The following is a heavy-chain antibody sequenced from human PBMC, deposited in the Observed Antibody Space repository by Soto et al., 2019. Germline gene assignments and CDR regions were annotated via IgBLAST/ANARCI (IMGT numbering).Heavy chain of an antibody. V-gene: IGHV1-18*01. CDR1: GYTFTSYG. CDR2: ISAYNGNT. Sequence: QVQLVQSGAEVKKPGASVKVSCKASGYTFTSYGISWVRQAPGQGLEWMGWISAYNGNTNYAQKLQGRVTMTTDTXTIXAYMELRSLRSDDTAVYYCARLVAGNNYYYYGMDVWGQGTTVTVSS. CDR3: ARLVAGNNYYYYGMDV. J-gene: IGHJ6*02. D-gene: IGHD6-19*01.